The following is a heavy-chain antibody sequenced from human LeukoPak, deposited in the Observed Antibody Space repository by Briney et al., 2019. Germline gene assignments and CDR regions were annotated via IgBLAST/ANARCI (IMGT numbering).Heavy chain of an antibody. V-gene: IGHV4-39*01. D-gene: IGHD3-22*01. J-gene: IGHJ4*02. CDR1: GGSISSSSTY. Sequence: SETLSLTCTVSGGSISSSSTYWGWIRQPPGKGLEWIGSIYYSGSTYYSPSLKSRITISVDTSKNQFSLKLSSVTAADTAVYYCASQYDSSGYYYFDYWGQGSLVTVSS. CDR2: IYYSGST. CDR3: ASQYDSSGYYYFDY.